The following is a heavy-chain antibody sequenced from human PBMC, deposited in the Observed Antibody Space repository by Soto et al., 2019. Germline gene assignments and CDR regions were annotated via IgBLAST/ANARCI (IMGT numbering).Heavy chain of an antibody. CDR3: ARGRYGDY. D-gene: IGHD1-1*01. CDR2: ISAHNGNT. J-gene: IGHJ4*02. V-gene: IGHV1-18*01. CDR1: GYGFTTYG. Sequence: QVHLVQSGAEVKKPGASVKVSCKGSGYGFTTYGITWVRQAPGQGLEWMAWISAHNGNTNYAQKRQGRVTVTRDTSTSTAYMEPRSLRSDDTAVYYCARGRYGDYWGQGALVTVSS.